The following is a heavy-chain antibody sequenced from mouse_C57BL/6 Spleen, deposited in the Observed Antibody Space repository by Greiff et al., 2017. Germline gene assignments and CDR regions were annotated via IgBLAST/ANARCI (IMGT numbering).Heavy chain of an antibody. CDR2: INPNNGGT. D-gene: IGHD2-4*01. V-gene: IGHV1-26*01. CDR3: ARDYDDYDMAWCAY. CDR1: GYTFTDYY. J-gene: IGHJ3*01. Sequence: EVQLQQSGPELVKPGASVKISCKASGYTFTDYYMNWVKQSHGKSLEWIGDINPNNGGTSYNQKFKGKATLTVDKSSSTAYMELRSLTSEDSAVYYCARDYDDYDMAWCAYWGQGTLVTVAA.